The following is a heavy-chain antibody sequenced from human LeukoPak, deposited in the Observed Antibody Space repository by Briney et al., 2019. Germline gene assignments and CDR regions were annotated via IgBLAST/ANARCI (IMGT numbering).Heavy chain of an antibody. J-gene: IGHJ4*02. V-gene: IGHV1-69*04. D-gene: IGHD3-9*01. CDR1: AGTFTKYA. Sequence: ASVKVSCKASAGTFTKYAISWVRQAPGQGLEWLGRIVPVLGVPNNAQKFHGRVTLTADRSTTTAYMGLTSLTSEDTAVYYCATVPIHDYKDAVLGYFDNWGQGTLVTVSS. CDR2: IVPVLGVP. CDR3: ATVPIHDYKDAVLGYFDN.